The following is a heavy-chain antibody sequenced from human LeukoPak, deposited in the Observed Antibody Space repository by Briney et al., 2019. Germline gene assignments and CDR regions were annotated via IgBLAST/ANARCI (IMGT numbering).Heavy chain of an antibody. J-gene: IGHJ2*01. CDR3: AKVNYDFWADWYFDL. CDR1: GGSISSYY. D-gene: IGHD3-3*01. CDR2: IYYSGST. V-gene: IGHV4-59*01. Sequence: SETLSLTCTVPGGSISSYYWSWIRQPPGKGLEWIGYIYYSGSTNYNPSLKSRVTISVDTSKNQFSLKLSSVTAADTAVYYCAKVNYDFWADWYFDLWGRGTLVTVSS.